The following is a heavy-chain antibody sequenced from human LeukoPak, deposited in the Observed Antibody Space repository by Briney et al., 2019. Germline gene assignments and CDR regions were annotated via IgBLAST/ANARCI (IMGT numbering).Heavy chain of an antibody. CDR1: GFIFSGSW. D-gene: IGHD2-15*01. CDR2: IKKDGSEK. V-gene: IGHV3-7*03. Sequence: PGGSLRLSCTASGFIFSGSWMAWIGQAPGKGLEWVAIIKKDGSEKYYVDSMKGRFTISRDNAKNSLFLQMNSLRAEDTAIYYCTTDTWYSAGHWGQGTLVTVSS. CDR3: TTDTWYSAGH. J-gene: IGHJ4*02.